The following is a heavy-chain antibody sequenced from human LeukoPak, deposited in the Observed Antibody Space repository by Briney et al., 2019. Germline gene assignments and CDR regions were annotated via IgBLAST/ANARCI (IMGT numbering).Heavy chain of an antibody. CDR2: IYYSGST. V-gene: IGHV4-59*01. D-gene: IGHD3-22*01. Sequence: SETLSLTCTVSGGSISSYYWSWIRQPPGKGLEWIGYIYYSGSTNYNPSLKSRVTISVDTSKNQFSLKLSSVTAADTAVYYCARANDITMIAYWGQGTLVTVSS. CDR3: ARANDITMIAY. CDR1: GGSISSYY. J-gene: IGHJ4*02.